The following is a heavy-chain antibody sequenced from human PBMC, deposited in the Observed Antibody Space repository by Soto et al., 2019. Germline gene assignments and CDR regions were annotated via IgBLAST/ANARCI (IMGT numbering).Heavy chain of an antibody. CDR3: ARDLAGSYYIPSYFDY. CDR1: GGSISSGDYY. CDR2: IYYSGST. D-gene: IGHD1-26*01. Sequence: TLSLTCTVSGGSISSGDYYWSWIRQPPGKGLEWIGYIYYSGSTYYNPSLKSRVTISVDTSKNQFSLKLSSVTAADTAVYYCARDLAGSYYIPSYFDYWGQGTLVTVSS. J-gene: IGHJ4*02. V-gene: IGHV4-30-4*01.